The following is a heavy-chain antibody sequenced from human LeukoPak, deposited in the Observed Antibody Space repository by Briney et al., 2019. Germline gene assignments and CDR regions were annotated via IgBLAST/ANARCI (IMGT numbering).Heavy chain of an antibody. CDR3: AKDTWFGDRYYMDV. J-gene: IGHJ6*03. D-gene: IGHD3-10*01. CDR1: GFTFSSYG. CDR2: ISGSGGST. Sequence: PGGSLRLSCAASGFTFSSYGMSWVRQAPGKGLEWVSAISGSGGSTYYADSVKGRFTISRDNSKNTLYLQMNSLRAEDTAVYYCAKDTWFGDRYYMDVWGKGTTVTISS. V-gene: IGHV3-23*01.